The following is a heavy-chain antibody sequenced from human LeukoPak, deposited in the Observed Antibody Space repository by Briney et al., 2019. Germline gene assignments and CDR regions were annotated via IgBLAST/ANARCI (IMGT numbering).Heavy chain of an antibody. V-gene: IGHV3-23*01. J-gene: IGHJ6*03. Sequence: GGSLRLSCAASGFTFSSYGMSWVRQAPGKGLEWVSAISGSGGSTYYADSVKGRFTISRDNAKNSLYLQMNSLRAEDTAVYYCARVGRQLEPNYYYYYYMDVWGKGTTVTVSS. CDR3: ARVGRQLEPNYYYYYYMDV. D-gene: IGHD1-1*01. CDR1: GFTFSSYG. CDR2: ISGSGGST.